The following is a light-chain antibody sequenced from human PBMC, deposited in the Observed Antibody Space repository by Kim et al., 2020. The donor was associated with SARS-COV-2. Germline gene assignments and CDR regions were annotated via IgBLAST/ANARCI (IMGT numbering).Light chain of an antibody. V-gene: IGKV1-33*01. J-gene: IGKJ4*01. CDR2: DAS. CDR1: QDVTNY. Sequence: ASVGDTVTITGQASQDVTNYLNWFQQKPGKAPQLLIYDASTLETGVPSRFSGSGSGTEFTFTISSLQPEDVATYYCQHYDDLPLTFGGGTKVDIK. CDR3: QHYDDLPLT.